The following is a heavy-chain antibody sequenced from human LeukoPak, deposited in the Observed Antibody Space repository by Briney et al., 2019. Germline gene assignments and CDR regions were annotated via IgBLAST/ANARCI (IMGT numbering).Heavy chain of an antibody. CDR1: GFTFSGYA. J-gene: IGHJ4*02. V-gene: IGHV3-64*03. CDR2: IISNGEST. D-gene: IGHD6-13*01. CDR3: VKSASTWYLFDY. Sequence: GSLRLSCSASGFTFSGYAMHWVRQAPGKGLEYVSAIISNGESTYYSDSVKDRFTISRDNSKNTLDLQMSSLRPEDTAVYDCVKSASTWYLFDYWGQGTLVTVSS.